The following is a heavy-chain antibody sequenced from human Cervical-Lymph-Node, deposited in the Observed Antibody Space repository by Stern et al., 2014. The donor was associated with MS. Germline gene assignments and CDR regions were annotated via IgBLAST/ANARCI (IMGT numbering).Heavy chain of an antibody. V-gene: IGHV1-46*01. CDR1: GYTFTSNY. D-gene: IGHD2-21*01. Sequence: VQLVQSGPEVKKPGGSVRVSCKASGYTFTSNYMHWGRQAPGQGLEWVGLINPSTGSSIYAQRFQGRVAMTRDTSSTTVYLELSSLTSEETALYYCARDVARKYYFDSWGQGTLVTVSS. CDR3: ARDVARKYYFDS. CDR2: INPSTGSS. J-gene: IGHJ4*02.